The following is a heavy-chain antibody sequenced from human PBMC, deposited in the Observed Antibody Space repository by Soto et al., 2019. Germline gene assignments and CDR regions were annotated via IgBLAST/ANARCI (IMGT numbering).Heavy chain of an antibody. CDR1: GLTSGPYG. CDR2: ISGSGFST. J-gene: IGHJ4*02. Sequence: PGGSLRLSCAASGLTSGPYGMTWVRQAPCRVLEWVSTISGSGFSTHYAESVQGRFTISRDNSKNTMYLQMNSLRAEDTAVYYCAKDPTPRDFLFIHYFDSWGQGSLVTVS. V-gene: IGHV3-23*01. CDR3: AKDPTPRDFLFIHYFDS. D-gene: IGHD3-10*02.